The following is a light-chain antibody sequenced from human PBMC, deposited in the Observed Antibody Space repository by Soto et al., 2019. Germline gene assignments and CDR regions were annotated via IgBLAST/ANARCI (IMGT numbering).Light chain of an antibody. J-gene: IGKJ1*01. V-gene: IGKV1-5*01. Sequence: DIPMTQSPSTLSVSVGGRVTITCRARQNIARWLAWYQQKPGKAPKLLLYDVSSLESGVLSRFSGSGSGTECIRTINGLQRDGFATYFCQQFKSCTLTFGQWTKGDIK. CDR1: QNIARW. CDR2: DVS. CDR3: QQFKSCTLT.